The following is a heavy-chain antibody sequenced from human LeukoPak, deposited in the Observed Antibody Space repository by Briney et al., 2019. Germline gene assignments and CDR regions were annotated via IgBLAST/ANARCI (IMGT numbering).Heavy chain of an antibody. Sequence: GGSLRLSCTASGFTFGDYAMSWVRQAPGKGLKYVSAISSNGDSTYYADSVKGRFTIPRDNSKNTLYLQMGSLRAEDMAVYYCARPYYDSSGYYYYYFDYWGQGTLVTVSS. CDR1: GFTFGDYA. CDR3: ARPYYDSSGYYYYYFDY. D-gene: IGHD3-22*01. CDR2: ISSNGDST. V-gene: IGHV3-64*02. J-gene: IGHJ4*02.